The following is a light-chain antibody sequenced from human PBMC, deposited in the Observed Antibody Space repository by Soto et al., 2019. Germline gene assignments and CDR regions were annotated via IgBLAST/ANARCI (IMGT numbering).Light chain of an antibody. V-gene: IGLV2-14*01. CDR3: SSYTGTSSTLYV. J-gene: IGLJ1*01. CDR1: SSDVGRYNY. Sequence: QSALTQPASMSGSPGQSITISCTGSSSDVGRYNYVSWYQQHPGKAPKLVISEVSNRPSGVSDRFSGSKSGNPASLTISGLQSGDEADYYCSSYTGTSSTLYVFGTGTKLTVL. CDR2: EVS.